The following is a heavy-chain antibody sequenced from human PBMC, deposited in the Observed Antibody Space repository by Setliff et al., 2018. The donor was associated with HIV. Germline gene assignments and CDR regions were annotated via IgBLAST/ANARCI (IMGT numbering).Heavy chain of an antibody. CDR1: GFTFNNYW. J-gene: IGHJ6*02. CDR2: IIQEGSEK. Sequence: GGSLRLSCAASGFTFNNYWMSWVRQAPGKGLEWVANIIQEGSEKYYVDSVKGRFTISRDNAKNSLYLQMNSLRAEDMALYYCAKASPYYYYGMDVWGQGTTVTVSS. CDR3: AKASPYYYYGMDV. V-gene: IGHV3-7*03.